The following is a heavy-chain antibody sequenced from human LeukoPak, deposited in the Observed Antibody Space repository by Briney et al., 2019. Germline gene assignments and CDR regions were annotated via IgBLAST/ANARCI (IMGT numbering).Heavy chain of an antibody. CDR2: INAGNGNT. CDR3: ARPRNWGSYFDY. D-gene: IGHD7-27*01. CDR1: GYTFTSYA. Sequence: ASVKVSFTASGYTFTSYAMHWVRQAPGQRLEWMGWINAGNGNTKYSQKFQGRVTITRDTSASTAYMELSSLRSEDTAVYYCARPRNWGSYFDYWGQGTLVTVSS. J-gene: IGHJ4*02. V-gene: IGHV1-3*01.